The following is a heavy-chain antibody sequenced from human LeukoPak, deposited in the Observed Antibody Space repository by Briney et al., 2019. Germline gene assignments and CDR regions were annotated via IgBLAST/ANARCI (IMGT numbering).Heavy chain of an antibody. V-gene: IGHV3-49*04. CDR1: GFTFGDYA. CDR3: ATARTRAPEGSGSYYRFYH. Sequence: GGSVRLSCTASGFTFGDYALSGVRHAPGKGLEWVGFIRIKAYGGTTEYAASVKGRFTISRDDSKSIAYLQMNSLKTEDTAVYYCATARTRAPEGSGSYYRFYHWGQGTLVTVSS. CDR2: IRIKAYGGTT. D-gene: IGHD1-26*01. J-gene: IGHJ5*02.